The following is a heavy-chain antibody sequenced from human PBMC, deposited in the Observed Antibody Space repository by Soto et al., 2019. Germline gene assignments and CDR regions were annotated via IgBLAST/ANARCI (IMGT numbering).Heavy chain of an antibody. CDR3: ARGFWSGYYTPGY. J-gene: IGHJ4*01. CDR1: GYTFTSFD. V-gene: IGHV1-8*01. Sequence: ASVKVSCKASGYTFTSFDINWVRQAPGQGLEWMGWIDPNSGNTGSAQRFQGRVTMARNTSISTAYMELSSLRSEDTAVYYCARGFWSGYYTPGYWGQGTLVTVSS. CDR2: IDPNSGNT. D-gene: IGHD3-3*01.